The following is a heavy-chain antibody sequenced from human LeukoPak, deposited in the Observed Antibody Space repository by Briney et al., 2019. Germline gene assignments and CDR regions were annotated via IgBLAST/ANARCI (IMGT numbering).Heavy chain of an antibody. D-gene: IGHD2-2*01. Sequence: SETLSLTCTVAGGSISSYYWSWIRQPAGKGLEWLGRIYTSGSTNYNPSLKSRVTMSVDTSKNQFSLKLSSVTAADTAVYYCARDPCSSTSCLSFDYWGQGTLVTVSS. V-gene: IGHV4-4*07. CDR2: IYTSGST. CDR3: ARDPCSSTSCLSFDY. CDR1: GGSISSYY. J-gene: IGHJ4*02.